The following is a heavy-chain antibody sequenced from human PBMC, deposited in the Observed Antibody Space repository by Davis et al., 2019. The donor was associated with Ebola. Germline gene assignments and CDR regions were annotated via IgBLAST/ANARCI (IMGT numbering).Heavy chain of an antibody. V-gene: IGHV3-48*02. CDR3: ATDADYDEDFDY. CDR1: GLPFTFYG. D-gene: IGHD3-22*01. CDR2: INSGGRVI. J-gene: IGHJ4*02. Sequence: GESLKISCPVSGLPFTFYGFTWVRQAPGKGLERVSHINSGGRVILYADSVKGRFSISRDNAKDTVHLQMDSLRDEDTAVYYCATDADYDEDFDYWGQGTLVTVSS.